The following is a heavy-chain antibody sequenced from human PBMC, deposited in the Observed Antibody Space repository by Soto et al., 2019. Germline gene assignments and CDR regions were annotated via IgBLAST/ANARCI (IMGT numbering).Heavy chain of an antibody. CDR3: AKSQSSLYCMDC. CDR1: GFIFSNYA. Sequence: EVQVLESGGGLVQPGGSLRLSCVGSGFIFSNYAMAWVRQAPGKGLEWVSGFGGSGGTYYADSAKGRYTISRDNSKNTLYLQMNSLRVEDTAVYYCAKSQSSLYCMDCWGKGTGVTVSS. CDR2: FGGSGGT. J-gene: IGHJ6*03. V-gene: IGHV3-23*01.